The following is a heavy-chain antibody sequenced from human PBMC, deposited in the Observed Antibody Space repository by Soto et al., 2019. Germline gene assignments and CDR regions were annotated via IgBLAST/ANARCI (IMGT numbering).Heavy chain of an antibody. D-gene: IGHD6-19*01. CDR2: TRNKANSYTT. V-gene: IGHV3-72*01. CDR1: GFTFSDHY. Sequence: GGSLRLSCAASGFTFSDHYMDWVRQAPGKGLEWVGRTRNKANSYTTEYAASVKGRFTISRDDSKNSLYLQMNSLKTEDTAVYYCASLQQGGKGAGDAFDIWGQGTMVTVSS. CDR3: ASLQQGGKGAGDAFDI. J-gene: IGHJ3*02.